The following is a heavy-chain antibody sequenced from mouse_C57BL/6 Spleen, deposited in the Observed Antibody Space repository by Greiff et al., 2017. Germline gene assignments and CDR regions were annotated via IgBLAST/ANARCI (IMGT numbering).Heavy chain of an antibody. J-gene: IGHJ2*01. D-gene: IGHD2-1*01. CDR1: GYTFTDYY. CDR2: INPYNGGT. V-gene: IGHV1-19*01. CDR3: ARARYYYCIYYFAY. Sequence: EVQLQQSGPVLVKPGASVKMSCKASGYTFTDYYMNWVKQSHGKSLEWIGDINPYNGGTSYNQKFKGKATLTVDKSSSTAYMELISLTSEDFAFYYCARARYYYCIYYFAYWGQGTTLTVSS.